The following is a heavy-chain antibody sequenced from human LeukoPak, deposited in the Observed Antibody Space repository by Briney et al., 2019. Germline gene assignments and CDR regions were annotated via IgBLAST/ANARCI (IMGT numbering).Heavy chain of an antibody. CDR1: GFTFSSYE. J-gene: IGHJ4*02. CDR3: ARGPNGVWSGSYHRYFDY. Sequence: GGSLRLSCAASGFTFSSYEMNWVRQAPGKGLEWVSYISSSGSTIYYADSVKGRFTISRDNAKNSLYLQMNSLRVEDTAVYYCARGPNGVWSGSYHRYFDYWGQGTLVTVSS. D-gene: IGHD1-26*01. V-gene: IGHV3-48*03. CDR2: ISSSGSTI.